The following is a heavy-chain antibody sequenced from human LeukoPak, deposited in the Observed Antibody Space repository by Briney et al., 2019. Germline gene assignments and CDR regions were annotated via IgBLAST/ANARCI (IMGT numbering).Heavy chain of an antibody. D-gene: IGHD6-19*01. CDR2: IYYSGST. CDR3: ARGQWLVHQSAFDI. J-gene: IGHJ3*02. CDR1: GGSISSSSYY. Sequence: PSETLSLTCTVSGGSISSSSYYWGWIRQPPGKGREWIGSIYYSGSTYYNPSLKSRVTISVDTSKNQFSLKLSSVTAADTAVYYCARGQWLVHQSAFDIWGQGTMVTVSS. V-gene: IGHV4-39*07.